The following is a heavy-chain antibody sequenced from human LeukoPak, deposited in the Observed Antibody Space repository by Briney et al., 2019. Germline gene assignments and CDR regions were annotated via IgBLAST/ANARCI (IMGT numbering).Heavy chain of an antibody. Sequence: GESLKISCKGSGYSFTSYWIGWVRQMPGKGLEWMGIIYPGDSDTRYSPSFQGQVTISADKSISTAYLQWSSLKASDTAMDYCARALAARPDKYYFDYWGQGTLVTVSS. J-gene: IGHJ4*02. D-gene: IGHD6-6*01. CDR3: ARALAARPDKYYFDY. CDR1: GYSFTSYW. CDR2: IYPGDSDT. V-gene: IGHV5-51*01.